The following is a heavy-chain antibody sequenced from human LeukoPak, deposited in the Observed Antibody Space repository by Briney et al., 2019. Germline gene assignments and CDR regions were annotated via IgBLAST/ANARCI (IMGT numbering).Heavy chain of an antibody. CDR2: INGDGRIT. D-gene: IGHD2-2*01. CDR3: ATKGLVSVPSRYHFDY. CDR1: GFTLSSYA. J-gene: IGHJ4*02. V-gene: IGHV3-23*01. Sequence: GGSLRLSCAASGFTLSSYAMSWVRQAPGKGLEWVSTINGDGRITHHADSVKGRFTISRDNSKNTLYLQMNSLRAEDTAIYYCATKGLVSVPSRYHFDYWGQGTLVTVSS.